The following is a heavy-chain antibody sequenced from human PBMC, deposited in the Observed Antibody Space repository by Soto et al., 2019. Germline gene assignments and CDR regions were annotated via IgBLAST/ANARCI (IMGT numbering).Heavy chain of an antibody. J-gene: IGHJ3*02. V-gene: IGHV3-33*01. CDR3: ARGVAAAAYDAFDI. D-gene: IGHD6-13*01. Sequence: GGSLRLSCAASGFTFSSYGMHWVRQAPGKGLEWVAVIWYDGSNKYYADSVKGRFTISRDNSKNTLYLQMNSLRAEDTAVYYCARGVAAAAYDAFDIWGQGTMVTVSS. CDR1: GFTFSSYG. CDR2: IWYDGSNK.